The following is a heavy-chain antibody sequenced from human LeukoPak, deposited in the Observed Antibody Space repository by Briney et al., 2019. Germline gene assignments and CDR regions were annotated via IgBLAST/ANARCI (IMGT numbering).Heavy chain of an antibody. Sequence: PSETLSLTCTVSGASMSGGYWSWIRQPPGKGLEWIGYVFFTGNTNYNPSLKSRLTISVGTSRSQFSLKLNSVTAADTAVYFCARHVSITYAHFDQWGQGALVTVSS. CDR2: VFFTGNT. CDR3: ARHVSITYAHFDQ. J-gene: IGHJ4*02. CDR1: GASMSGGY. V-gene: IGHV4-59*08. D-gene: IGHD2-2*01.